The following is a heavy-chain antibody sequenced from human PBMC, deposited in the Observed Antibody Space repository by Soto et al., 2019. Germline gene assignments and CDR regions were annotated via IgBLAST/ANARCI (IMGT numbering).Heavy chain of an antibody. CDR1: GFTFSNYW. CDR2: MKQDGSEK. CDR3: ARLITPRVLDS. V-gene: IGHV3-7*05. D-gene: IGHD1-20*01. J-gene: IGHJ4*02. Sequence: GGSLRLSCAASGFTFSNYWRSWVRQAPGKGLEWVANMKQDGSEKDYVGSVKGRFTISRDNAKNSLYLQMNSLTTEDTAVYYCARLITPRVLDSWGQGTLVTVSS.